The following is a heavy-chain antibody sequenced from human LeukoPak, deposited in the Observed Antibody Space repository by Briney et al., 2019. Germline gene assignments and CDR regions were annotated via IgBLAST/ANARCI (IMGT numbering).Heavy chain of an antibody. D-gene: IGHD3-3*01. CDR1: GGSFSGYY. V-gene: IGHV4-59*10. CDR3: ARVFVGVGFDY. CDR2: IYTSGST. J-gene: IGHJ4*02. Sequence: SETLSLTCAVYGGSFSGYYWSWIRQPAGKGLEWIGRIYTSGSTNYNPSLKSRLTMSVDTSKNQFSLKLSSVTAADTAVYYCARVFVGVGFDYWGQGTLVTVSS.